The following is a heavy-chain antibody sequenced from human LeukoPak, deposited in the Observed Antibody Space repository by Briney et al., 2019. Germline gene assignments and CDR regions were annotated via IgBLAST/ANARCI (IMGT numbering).Heavy chain of an antibody. CDR1: GFTFSTSG. V-gene: IGHV3-30*02. CDR3: ARDETNGFDY. D-gene: IGHD1-14*01. J-gene: IGHJ4*02. CDR2: IRSSGSSE. Sequence: HSGGSPRLSCAASGFTFSTSGMHWVRQAPGKGLEWVAFIRSSGSSEYNEDSVKGRFTISRDNSKNTLYLQMNSLRAEDTAVYYCARDETNGFDYWGQGTLVTVSS.